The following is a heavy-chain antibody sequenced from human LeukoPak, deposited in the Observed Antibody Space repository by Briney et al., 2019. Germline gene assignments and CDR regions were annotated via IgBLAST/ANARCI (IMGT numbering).Heavy chain of an antibody. CDR3: ATPPVNDSSGYYSYYSYYYYGMDV. J-gene: IGHJ6*02. D-gene: IGHD3-22*01. CDR2: IIPIFGTA. CDR1: GGTFTSYA. V-gene: IGHV1-69*13. Sequence: SVKVSCKASGGTFTSYAISWVRQAPGQGLEWMGGIIPIFGTANYAQKFQGRVTITADESTSTAYMELSSLRSEDTAVYYCATPPVNDSSGYYSYYSYYYYGMDVWGQGTTVTVSS.